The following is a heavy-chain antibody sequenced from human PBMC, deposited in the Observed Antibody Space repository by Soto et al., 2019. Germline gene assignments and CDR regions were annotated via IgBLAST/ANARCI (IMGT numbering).Heavy chain of an antibody. Sequence: SVKVSCKASGGTFSSYAISWVRQAPGQGLEWMGGIIPIFGTANYAQKFQGRVTMTTDTSTSTAYMELGSLRSDDTAVYYCARIGDGYAFDYWGQGTLVTVSS. D-gene: IGHD5-12*01. J-gene: IGHJ4*02. CDR3: ARIGDGYAFDY. CDR1: GGTFSSYA. V-gene: IGHV1-69*05. CDR2: IIPIFGTA.